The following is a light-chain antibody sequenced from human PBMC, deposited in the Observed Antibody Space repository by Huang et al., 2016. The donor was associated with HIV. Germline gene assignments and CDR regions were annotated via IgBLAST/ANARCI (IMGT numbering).Light chain of an antibody. Sequence: DIVMTQSPDSLAVSLGERAAINCKSSQSVLHRSNNKNYLAWYQQKPGQPPKLLIDWAATRESGVPDRFSGSGSGTDFILTISSLQAEDVAVYYCQQYYNTPLTFGGGTKVEIK. J-gene: IGKJ4*01. V-gene: IGKV4-1*01. CDR2: WAA. CDR3: QQYYNTPLT. CDR1: QSVLHRSNNKNY.